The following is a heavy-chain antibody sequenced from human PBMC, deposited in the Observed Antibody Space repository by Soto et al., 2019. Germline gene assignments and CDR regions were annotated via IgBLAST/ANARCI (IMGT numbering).Heavy chain of an antibody. CDR3: ARARQQLVRRYNWFDP. J-gene: IGHJ5*02. CDR1: GYTFTSYG. V-gene: IGHV1-18*04. D-gene: IGHD6-13*01. CDR2: ISAYNGNT. Sequence: ASVKVSCKASGYTFTSYGISWVRQAPGQGLEWMGWISAYNGNTNYAQKLQGRVTMTTDTSTSTAYMELRRLRSDDTAVYYCARARQQLVRRYNWFDPWGQGTLVTVSS.